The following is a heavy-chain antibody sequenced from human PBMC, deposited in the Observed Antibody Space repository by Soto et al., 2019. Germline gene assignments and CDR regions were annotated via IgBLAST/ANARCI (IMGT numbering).Heavy chain of an antibody. CDR1: GGSIISYY. Sequence: SETLSLTCTVSGGSIISYYWSWIRQPAGKGLEWIGRIYTSGSTNYNPSLKSRVTMSVDTSKNQFSLKLSSVTAADTAVYYCARDWIVGATTIWFDPWGQGTLVTVSS. CDR2: IYTSGST. J-gene: IGHJ5*02. V-gene: IGHV4-4*07. D-gene: IGHD1-26*01. CDR3: ARDWIVGATTIWFDP.